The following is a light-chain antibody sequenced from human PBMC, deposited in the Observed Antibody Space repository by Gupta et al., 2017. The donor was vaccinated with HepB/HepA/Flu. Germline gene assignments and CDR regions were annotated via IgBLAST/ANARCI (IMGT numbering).Light chain of an antibody. CDR2: GAS. Sequence: LLTQSPGTLSLSPGEGVTLSCRASQSVSSNYLTWYQHKTGQAPRLLVYGASIRATGIPDRVSGSGSGTDFTLTITRLEPEDFAVYDCQHYNYEPPPYIFGQGTKLQIK. V-gene: IGKV3-20*01. CDR3: QHYNYEPPPYI. CDR1: QSVSSNY. J-gene: IGKJ2*01.